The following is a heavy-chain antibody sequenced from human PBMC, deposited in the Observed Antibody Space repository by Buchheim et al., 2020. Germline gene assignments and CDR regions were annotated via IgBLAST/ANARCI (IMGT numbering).Heavy chain of an antibody. V-gene: IGHV3-48*02. J-gene: IGHJ4*02. Sequence: EVQLVESGGGLVQPGGSLRLSCAASGFIFSNYWMNWVRQGPGKGLEWIAYISSSTTTIYYADSEEGRFTVSRDNDRNSLYLQMDSLRDEDTAVYYCARDRLGGDFWGQGTL. CDR2: ISSSTTTI. CDR3: ARDRLGGDF. D-gene: IGHD3-16*01. CDR1: GFIFSNYW.